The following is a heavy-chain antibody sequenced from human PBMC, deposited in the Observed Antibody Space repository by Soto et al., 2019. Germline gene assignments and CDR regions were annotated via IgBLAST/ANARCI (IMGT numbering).Heavy chain of an antibody. V-gene: IGHV3-48*01. Sequence: GGSLRLSCAASGFTFSSYSMNWVRQAPGKGLEWVSYISSSSTIYYADSVKGRFTISRDNAKNSLYLQMNSLRAEDTAVYYCARETVVRGVIINAFDIWGQGTMVTVSS. D-gene: IGHD3-10*01. CDR1: GFTFSSYS. CDR2: ISSSSTI. CDR3: ARETVVRGVIINAFDI. J-gene: IGHJ3*02.